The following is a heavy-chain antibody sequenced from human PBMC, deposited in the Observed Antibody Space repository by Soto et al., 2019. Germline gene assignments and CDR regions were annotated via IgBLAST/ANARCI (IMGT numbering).Heavy chain of an antibody. CDR1: GFTFSSYW. D-gene: IGHD6-6*01. CDR3: ARDNWEYSSSFYYYYYMDV. Sequence: GGSLRLSCAASGFTFSSYWMSWVRQAPGKGLEWVANIKQDGSEKYYVDSAKGRFTISRDNAKNSLYLQMNSLRAEDTAVYYCARDNWEYSSSFYYYYYMDVWGKGTTVTVSS. V-gene: IGHV3-7*01. CDR2: IKQDGSEK. J-gene: IGHJ6*03.